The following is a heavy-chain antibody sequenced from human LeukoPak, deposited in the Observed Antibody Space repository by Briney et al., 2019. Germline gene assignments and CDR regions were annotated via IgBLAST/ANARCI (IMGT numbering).Heavy chain of an antibody. J-gene: IGHJ4*02. CDR2: MNPNSGNT. CDR3: AISHRGFNY. V-gene: IGHV1-8*01. CDR1: GYTFTSYD. Sequence: GASVKVSCKASGYTFTSYDINWVRQATGQGLEWMGWMNPNSGNTGYAQKFQGRVTMTRDTSTSTVYMELSSLRSEDTAVYYCAISHRGFNYWGQGTLVTVSS. D-gene: IGHD2-21*01.